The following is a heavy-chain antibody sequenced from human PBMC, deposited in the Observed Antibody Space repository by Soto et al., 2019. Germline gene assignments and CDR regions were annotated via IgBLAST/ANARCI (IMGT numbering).Heavy chain of an antibody. CDR1: GFTFSSYA. CDR2: ISGSGGST. V-gene: IGHV3-23*01. D-gene: IGHD2-15*01. Sequence: GSLRLSCAASGFTFSSYAMSWVRQAPGKGLEWVSAISGSGGSTYYADSVKGRFTISGDNSKNTLYLQMNSLRAEDTAVYYCAMDIVVVVAASPQHWGQGTLVTVSS. CDR3: AMDIVVVVAASPQH. J-gene: IGHJ1*01.